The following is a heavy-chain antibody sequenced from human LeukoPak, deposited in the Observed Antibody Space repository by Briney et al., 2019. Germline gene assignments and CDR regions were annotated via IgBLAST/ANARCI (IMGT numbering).Heavy chain of an antibody. V-gene: IGHV4-34*01. CDR1: GGSFSGYY. D-gene: IGHD2-15*01. J-gene: IGHJ4*02. CDR3: ARHPFATPFDY. Sequence: SETLSLTCAVYGGSFSGYYWSWIRQPPGKGLEWIGEINHSGSTNYNSSLKSRVTMSLDTSKSQFSLRLSSVTAADTAVYFCARHPFATPFDYWGPGTLVTVSS. CDR2: INHSGST.